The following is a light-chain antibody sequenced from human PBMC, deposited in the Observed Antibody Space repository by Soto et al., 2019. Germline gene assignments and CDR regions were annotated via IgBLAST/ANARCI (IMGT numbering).Light chain of an antibody. V-gene: IGLV1-40*01. CDR1: SSDIGAGYD. Sequence: QSVLTQPPSVSGAPGQRVTISCTGSSSDIGAGYDVHWYQQLPGTAPKLLIYGNNNRPSGVPERFSGSKSGTSASLAITGLQAEDEADYYCQSYDSSLSGYVFGTGTKVTVL. J-gene: IGLJ1*01. CDR2: GNN. CDR3: QSYDSSLSGYV.